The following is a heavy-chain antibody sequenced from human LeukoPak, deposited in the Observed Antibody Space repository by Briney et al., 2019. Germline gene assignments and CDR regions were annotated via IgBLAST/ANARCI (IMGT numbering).Heavy chain of an antibody. V-gene: IGHV3-15*01. CDR1: GFTFSNAW. Sequence: GGSLRLSCAASGFTFSNAWMSWVRQAPGKGLEWVGRIKSKTDGGTTDYAAPVKGRFTISRDDSKSIAYLQMNSLKTEDTAVYYCTRDPHPSNYYYYMDVWGKGTTVTVSS. J-gene: IGHJ6*03. CDR2: IKSKTDGGTT. CDR3: TRDPHPSNYYYYMDV.